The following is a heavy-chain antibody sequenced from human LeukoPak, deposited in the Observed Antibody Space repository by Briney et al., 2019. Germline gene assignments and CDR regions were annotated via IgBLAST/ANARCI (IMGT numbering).Heavy chain of an antibody. CDR1: GGTFSSYA. CDR3: ARSYQLLLYYFDY. Sequence: SVKVSCKASGGTFSSYAISWVRQAPGQGPEWMGGIIPIFGTANYAQKFQGRVTITADESTSTAYMELSSLRSEDTAVYYCARSYQLLLYYFDYWGQGTLVTVSS. V-gene: IGHV1-69*13. J-gene: IGHJ4*02. D-gene: IGHD2-2*01. CDR2: IIPIFGTA.